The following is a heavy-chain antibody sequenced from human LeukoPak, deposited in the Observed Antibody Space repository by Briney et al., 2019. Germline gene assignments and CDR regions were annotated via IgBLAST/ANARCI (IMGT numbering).Heavy chain of an antibody. CDR2: INHGGST. CDR3: ARGTRYYSASPYYYYYYMDV. V-gene: IGHV4-34*01. D-gene: IGHD1-26*01. CDR1: GGSFSGYY. Sequence: SETLSLTCAVYGGSFSGYYWNWIRQPPGKGLEWIGEINHGGSTNYNPFFKSRVTISVDTSKNQFSLILNSVTAADTAVYYCARGTRYYSASPYYYYYYMDVWGKGTTVTVSS. J-gene: IGHJ6*03.